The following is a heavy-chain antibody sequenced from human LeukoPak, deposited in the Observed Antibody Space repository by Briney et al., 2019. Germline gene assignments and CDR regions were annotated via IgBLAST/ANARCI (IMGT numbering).Heavy chain of an antibody. D-gene: IGHD3-22*01. CDR3: ARLHYYDSSGPDDY. CDR1: GGSFSGYY. J-gene: IGHJ4*02. V-gene: IGHV4-34*01. CDR2: VNHSGST. Sequence: SETLSLTCAVYGGSFSGYYWSWIRQPPGKGLEWIGEVNHSGSTNYNPSLKSRVTISVDTSKNQFSLKLSSVTAADTAVYYCARLHYYDSSGPDDYWGQGTLVTVSS.